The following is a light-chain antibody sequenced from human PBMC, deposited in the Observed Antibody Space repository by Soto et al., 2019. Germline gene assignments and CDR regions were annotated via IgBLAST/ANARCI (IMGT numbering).Light chain of an antibody. V-gene: IGKV1-39*01. CDR1: QNIHSF. CDR3: QQSYNIPFT. J-gene: IGKJ3*01. CDR2: GGS. Sequence: DIQMTQSPSSLAASVGERVTITCRASQNIHSFLNWYQQKPGKAPQVLIYGGSALQRGVHSRFSGSGSGTDFTLTISSLQPEDFASYFCQQSYNIPFTFGPGTRVDI.